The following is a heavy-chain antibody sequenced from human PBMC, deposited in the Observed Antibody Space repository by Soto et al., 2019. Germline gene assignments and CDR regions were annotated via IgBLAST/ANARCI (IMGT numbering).Heavy chain of an antibody. V-gene: IGHV3-23*01. J-gene: IGHJ5*02. D-gene: IGHD3-3*01. CDR2: ISGSGAST. Sequence: QPGGSLRLSCAASGFTFRSYALSWVRQAPGQGLEWVSTISGSGASTYYADSVKGRFTISRDNSKNTVDLQMNSLRAEDTAVYYCAREGYHDFTSGYYANGLFVPWGQGTQVTVSS. CDR1: GFTFRSYA. CDR3: AREGYHDFTSGYYANGLFVP.